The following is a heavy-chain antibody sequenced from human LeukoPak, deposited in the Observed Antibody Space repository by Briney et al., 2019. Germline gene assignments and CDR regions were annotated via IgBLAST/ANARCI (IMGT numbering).Heavy chain of an antibody. Sequence: ASVTVSCKASLYTFTSYYMHWVRQAPGQGLEGMGIINQRGGSTSYAHKFQGRFTMARDTSTSTVYMELSSLRSEDTAVYYCARGSILGFLTPADAFDIWGQGTMVTVSS. D-gene: IGHD3-3*01. J-gene: IGHJ3*02. CDR2: INQRGGST. CDR3: ARGSILGFLTPADAFDI. CDR1: LYTFTSYY. V-gene: IGHV1-46*01.